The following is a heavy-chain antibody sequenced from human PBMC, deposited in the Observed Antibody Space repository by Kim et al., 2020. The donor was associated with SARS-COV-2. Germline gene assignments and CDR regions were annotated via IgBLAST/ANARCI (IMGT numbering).Heavy chain of an antibody. J-gene: IGHJ6*02. CDR1: GGSMTSYY. CDR2: VDRSGSA. CDR3: VRDKRVATIQGHFYYGMDV. D-gene: IGHD5-12*01. Sequence: SETLSLTCTVSGGSMTSYYWTWIRQPAGKGLEWIGRVDRSGSANYIPSLTGRVALSIDTSKNQFSLRLTSVTAADTDVYYCVRDKRVATIQGHFYYGMDVRGQGTTVT. V-gene: IGHV4-4*07.